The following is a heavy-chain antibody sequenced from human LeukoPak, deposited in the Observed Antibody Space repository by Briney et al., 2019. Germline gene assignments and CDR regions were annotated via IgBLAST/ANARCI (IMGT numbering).Heavy chain of an antibody. CDR1: GFTFRDHY. V-gene: IGHV3-11*01. CDR2: ISTTGDTI. D-gene: IGHD3-3*01. Sequence: PGGSLRLSCEASGFTFRDHYMSWIRQPPGKGPEWVSYISTTGDTIHYRDSVKGRFTLSRDNTKNSLYLQMNTLRVEGPAVYFCARVCCDFWSGYRLECWGQGILVTVSS. CDR3: ARVCCDFWSGYRLEC. J-gene: IGHJ4*02.